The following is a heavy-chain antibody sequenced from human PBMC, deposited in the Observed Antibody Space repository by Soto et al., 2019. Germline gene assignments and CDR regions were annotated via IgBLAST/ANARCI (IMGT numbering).Heavy chain of an antibody. J-gene: IGHJ4*02. CDR1: GGSFSGYY. CDR3: ARERGFLTGYIQPRYFDY. D-gene: IGHD3-9*01. Sequence: SETLSLTCAVYGGSFSGYYWSWIRQPPGKGLEWNGEINHSRSTNYNPSLKSLVTISVDTSKYQFSLTLSFVPAPATAVYYCARERGFLTGYIQPRYFDYWGQGTLVT. V-gene: IGHV4-34*01. CDR2: INHSRST.